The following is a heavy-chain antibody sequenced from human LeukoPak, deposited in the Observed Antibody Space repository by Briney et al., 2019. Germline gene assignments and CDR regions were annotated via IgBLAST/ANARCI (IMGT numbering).Heavy chain of an antibody. CDR2: ISYSGST. J-gene: IGHJ4*02. CDR1: GGSISSYY. V-gene: IGHV4-59*01. CDR3: ARGPHKFDY. Sequence: SETLSLTCTVSGGSISSYYWSWIRQPPGKGLEWIGYISYSGSTNYNPSLKSRVTISVDTSKHQFSLKLSAVTAADTVVYYCARGPHKFDYWGQGSLVTVSS.